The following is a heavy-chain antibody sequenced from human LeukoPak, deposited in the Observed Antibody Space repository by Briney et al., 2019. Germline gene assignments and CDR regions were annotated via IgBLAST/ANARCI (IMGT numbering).Heavy chain of an antibody. CDR2: IKPDSGGT. V-gene: IGHV1-2*06. CDR3: ARDFRSSSGHYYYMDV. J-gene: IGHJ6*03. Sequence: ASVKVSCKDSGYTFTDYYLHWVRQAPGQGLEWVGRIKPDSGGTNCAQKFQGGATMTMDMSITTAYMELSRLTSDDTAIYFCARDFRSSSGHYYYMDVWANGTAVSVSS. D-gene: IGHD6-6*01. CDR1: GYTFTDYY.